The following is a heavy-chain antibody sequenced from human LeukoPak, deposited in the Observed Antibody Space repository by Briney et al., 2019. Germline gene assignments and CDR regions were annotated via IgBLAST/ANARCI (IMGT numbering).Heavy chain of an antibody. CDR1: GFTFDDYA. CDR2: ISWNSGSI. Sequence: GRSLRLSCAASGFTFDDYAIHWVWQAPGKGLEWVSGISWNSGSIGYADSVKGRFTISRDNAKNSLYLQINSLRAEDTALYYCAKASLAAYSSSWPNFDYWGQGTLVTVSS. J-gene: IGHJ4*02. D-gene: IGHD6-13*01. V-gene: IGHV3-9*01. CDR3: AKASLAAYSSSWPNFDY.